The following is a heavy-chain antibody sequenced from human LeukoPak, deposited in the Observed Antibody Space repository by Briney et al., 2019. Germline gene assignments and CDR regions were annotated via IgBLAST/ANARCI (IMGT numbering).Heavy chain of an antibody. J-gene: IGHJ6*02. V-gene: IGHV3-7*01. CDR1: GFTFSSYW. Sequence: GGSLRLSCAASGFTFSSYWMSWVRQAPGKGLEWVANIKQDGSEEYYVDSVKGRFTISRDNAKNSLYLQMNSLRAEDTAVYYCARDRPYYGDYLGYCYGMDVWGQGTTVTVSS. D-gene: IGHD4-17*01. CDR2: IKQDGSEE. CDR3: ARDRPYYGDYLGYCYGMDV.